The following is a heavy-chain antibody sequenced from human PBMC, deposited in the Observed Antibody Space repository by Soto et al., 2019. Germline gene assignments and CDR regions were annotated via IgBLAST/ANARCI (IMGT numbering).Heavy chain of an antibody. Sequence: ASETLSLTCTVSGGSISSYYWSWIRQPPGKGLEWIGYIYYSGSTNYNPSLKSRVTISVDTSKNQFSLKLSSVTAADTAVYYCARQAPYDFWSGYYNFYYFDYWGQGTLVTVSS. CDR2: IYYSGST. J-gene: IGHJ4*02. CDR3: ARQAPYDFWSGYYNFYYFDY. CDR1: GGSISSYY. V-gene: IGHV4-59*08. D-gene: IGHD3-3*01.